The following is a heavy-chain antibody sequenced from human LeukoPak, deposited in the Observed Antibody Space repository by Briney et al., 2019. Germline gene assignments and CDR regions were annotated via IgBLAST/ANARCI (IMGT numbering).Heavy chain of an antibody. J-gene: IGHJ4*02. V-gene: IGHV3-15*01. D-gene: IGHD6-13*01. CDR2: IKSKTDGGTT. CDR1: GFTFSNAW. Sequence: GGSLRLSCAASGFTFSNAWMSWVRQAPGKGLEWVGRIKSKTDGGTTDYAAPVKGRFTISRDDSKNTLYLQMNSLKTEDTAVYYCTTSSSWYDPTFDYWGQGTLVTVSS. CDR3: TTSSSWYDPTFDY.